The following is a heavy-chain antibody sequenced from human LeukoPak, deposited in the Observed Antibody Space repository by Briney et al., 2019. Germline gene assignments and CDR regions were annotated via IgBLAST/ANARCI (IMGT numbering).Heavy chain of an antibody. D-gene: IGHD3-10*01. Sequence: GGSLRLSCAASGFTFSNYAMSWVRQAPGKGLGWVPTISDTGGSTYYADSVKGRFTISRDNSKNTLYLQMNSLRAEDTAIHYCAKVPYSDYGSGRPPFMDVWGQGTTVAVSS. CDR1: GFTFSNYA. CDR3: AKVPYSDYGSGRPPFMDV. V-gene: IGHV3-23*01. J-gene: IGHJ6*02. CDR2: ISDTGGST.